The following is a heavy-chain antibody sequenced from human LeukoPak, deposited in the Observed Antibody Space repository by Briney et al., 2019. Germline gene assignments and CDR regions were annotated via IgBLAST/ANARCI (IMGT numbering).Heavy chain of an antibody. CDR3: ARVSWFPGTSYYYMDV. Sequence: PGGSLRLSCAASGFTVSSNDMSWVRQAPGKGLECISVIYSGGSTDYADSVKGRLTISRDNSKNTLYLQMNSLRAEDTAVYYCARVSWFPGTSYYYMDVWGKGTTVTVSS. CDR2: IYSGGST. D-gene: IGHD1-1*01. V-gene: IGHV3-53*01. J-gene: IGHJ6*03. CDR1: GFTVSSND.